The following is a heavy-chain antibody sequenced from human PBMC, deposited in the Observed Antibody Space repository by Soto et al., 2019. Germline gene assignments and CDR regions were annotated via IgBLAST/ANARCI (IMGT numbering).Heavy chain of an antibody. V-gene: IGHV3-53*01. CDR3: ARVEVEYSSSSQDY. J-gene: IGHJ4*02. Sequence: GSLRLSCAASGFTVSSNYMSWVRRAPGKGLEWVSVIYSGGSTYYADSVKGRFTISRDNSKNTLYLQMNSLRAEDTAVYYCARVEVEYSSSSQDYWGQGTLVTVSS. D-gene: IGHD6-6*01. CDR2: IYSGGST. CDR1: GFTVSSNY.